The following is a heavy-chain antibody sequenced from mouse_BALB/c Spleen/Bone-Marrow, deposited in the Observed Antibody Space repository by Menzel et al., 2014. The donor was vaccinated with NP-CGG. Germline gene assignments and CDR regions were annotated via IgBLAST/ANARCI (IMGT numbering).Heavy chain of an antibody. Sequence: EVKLVESGGGLVKPGGSLKLSCAASGFTFSSYAMSWVRQSPEKRLEWVAEISSGGSYTYYPDTVTGRFTISRDNAKNTLYLEMSSLRSEDTAVYYCAREGLRRRAAMDYWGQGTSVTVSS. CDR3: AREGLRRRAAMDY. V-gene: IGHV5-9-4*01. J-gene: IGHJ4*01. D-gene: IGHD2-4*01. CDR1: GFTFSSYA. CDR2: ISSGGSYT.